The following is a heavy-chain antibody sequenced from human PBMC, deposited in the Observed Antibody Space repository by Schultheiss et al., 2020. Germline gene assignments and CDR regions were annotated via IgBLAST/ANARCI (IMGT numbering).Heavy chain of an antibody. V-gene: IGHV3-9*01. CDR3: AKRMDSIATTGVDY. CDR2: ISWNSGSI. D-gene: IGHD4-11*01. J-gene: IGHJ4*02. CDR1: GFTFNNYA. Sequence: GGSLRLSCAASGFTFNNYAMSWVRQAPGKGLQWVSGISWNSGSIGYADSVKGRFTISRDNAKNSLYLQMNSLRAEDTAVYYCAKRMDSIATTGVDYWGQGTLVTGSS.